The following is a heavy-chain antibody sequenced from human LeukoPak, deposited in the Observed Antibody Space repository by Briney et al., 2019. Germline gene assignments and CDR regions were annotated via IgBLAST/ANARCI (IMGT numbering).Heavy chain of an antibody. D-gene: IGHD2-2*02. CDR3: ARELVSSSTSCYTGCDAFDI. CDR1: GGTFSSYA. CDR2: IIPIFGTA. Sequence: ASVKVSCKASGGTFSSYAISWVRQAPGQGLEWMGGIIPIFGTANYAQKFQGRVTITTDESTSTAYMELSSLRSEDTAVYYCARELVSSSTSCYTGCDAFDIWGQGTMVTVSS. V-gene: IGHV1-69*05. J-gene: IGHJ3*02.